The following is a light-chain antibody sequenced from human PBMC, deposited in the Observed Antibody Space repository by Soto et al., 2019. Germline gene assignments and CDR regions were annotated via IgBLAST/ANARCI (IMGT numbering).Light chain of an antibody. CDR1: RGISNS. CDR2: GAS. J-gene: IGKJ1*01. V-gene: IGKV1D-16*01. Sequence: DIQMTQSPSSVSASVGDRLTITCRASRGISNSLAWYQQTPGKAPKLLLRGASSLQRGVPSRFSGGGAGTEFTLTISSLQPEDFATYYCQHFNSYSEAFGQGTKVELK. CDR3: QHFNSYSEA.